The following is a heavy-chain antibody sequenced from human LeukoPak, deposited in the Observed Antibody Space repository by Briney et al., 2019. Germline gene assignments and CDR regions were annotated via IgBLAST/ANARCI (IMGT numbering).Heavy chain of an antibody. Sequence: GGTLRLSCAASGFTFSSYAMSWVRQAPGKGLEWVSAISGSGGSTYYADSVKGRFTISRDNSKNTLYLQMNSLRAEDTAVYYCAKDPNFYYCMDVWGKGTTVTISS. CDR2: ISGSGGST. J-gene: IGHJ6*03. CDR3: AKDPNFYYCMDV. CDR1: GFTFSSYA. V-gene: IGHV3-23*01.